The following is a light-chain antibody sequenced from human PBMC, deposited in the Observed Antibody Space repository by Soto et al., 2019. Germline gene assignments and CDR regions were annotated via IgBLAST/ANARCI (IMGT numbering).Light chain of an antibody. CDR3: QQTYMTPIT. CDR2: AAS. Sequence: DIHMTQSQSSLSPSVGDRVTITCRAGQSISNYLSWYQQKPGKVPNLLIYAASSLHTGVPSRFSGSGSGTDFTLTISSVQPEDLATYYCQQTYMTPITFGQGTRLGIK. V-gene: IGKV1-39*01. J-gene: IGKJ5*01. CDR1: QSISNY.